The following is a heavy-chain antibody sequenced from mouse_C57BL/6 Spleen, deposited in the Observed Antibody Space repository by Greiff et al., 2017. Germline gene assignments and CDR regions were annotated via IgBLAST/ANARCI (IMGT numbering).Heavy chain of an antibody. V-gene: IGHV1-75*01. D-gene: IGHD1-1*01. CDR3: ARGATTVVARFDY. CDR1: GYTFTDYY. Sequence: VQLQESGPELVKPGASVKISCKASGYTFTDYYINWVKQRPGQGLEWIGWIFPGSGSTYYNEKFKGKATLTVDKSSSTAYMLLSSLTSEDSAVYFCARGATTVVARFDYWGQGTTLTVSS. J-gene: IGHJ2*01. CDR2: IFPGSGST.